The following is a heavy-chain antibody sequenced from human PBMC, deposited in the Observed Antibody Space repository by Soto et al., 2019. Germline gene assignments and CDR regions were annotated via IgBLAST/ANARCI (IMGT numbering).Heavy chain of an antibody. CDR1: GFTFSIHA. V-gene: IGHV3-48*03. Sequence: EVQLVESGGGLVQPGGSLRLSCAASGFTFSIHAMNWVRQAPGEGLEWVSYISSIGVATYYADSVKGRFTISRDNAKNSLFLQMNSLRAEDTAVYYCAREGRVGGIDYWGQGTPVTVSS. J-gene: IGHJ4*02. D-gene: IGHD6-19*01. CDR3: AREGRVGGIDY. CDR2: ISSIGVAT.